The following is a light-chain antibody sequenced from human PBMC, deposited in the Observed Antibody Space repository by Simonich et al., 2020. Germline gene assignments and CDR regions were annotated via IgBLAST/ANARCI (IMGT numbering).Light chain of an antibody. CDR1: QSLLHSNGYNY. CDR3: MQALQTPLT. Sequence: DIVMTQSPLSLPVTPGEPASLPCRSSQSLLHSNGYNYLDWYLQKPGQSPQLLIYLGSNRASGVPDRFSGSGSGTDFTLKIRRVEAEDVGVYYCMQALQTPLTFGGWTKVEIK. CDR2: LGS. V-gene: IGKV2-28*01. J-gene: IGKJ4*01.